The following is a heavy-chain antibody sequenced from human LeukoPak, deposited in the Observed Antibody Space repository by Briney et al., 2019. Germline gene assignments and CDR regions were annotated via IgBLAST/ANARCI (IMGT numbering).Heavy chain of an antibody. D-gene: IGHD3-3*01. CDR3: ARSPYYDFWSGYWKSHGGWFDP. Sequence: PSQTLSLTCAVSGGSISSGGYYWSWIRQPPGKGLEWIVEINHSGSTNYNPSLKSRVTISVDTSKNQFSLKLSSVTAADTAVYYCARSPYYDFWSGYWKSHGGWFDPWGQGTLVTVSS. J-gene: IGHJ5*02. V-gene: IGHV4-30-2*01. CDR1: GGSISSGGYY. CDR2: INHSGST.